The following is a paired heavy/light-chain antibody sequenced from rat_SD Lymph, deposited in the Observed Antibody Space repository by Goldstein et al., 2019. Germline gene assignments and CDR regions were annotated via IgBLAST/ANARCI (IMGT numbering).Heavy chain of an antibody. V-gene: IGHV5-34*01. D-gene: IGHD1-3*01. CDR2: ISSGSSYI. J-gene: IGHJ2*01. CDR3: ARQTTVVPYFDY. Sequence: EVQLVESGGGLVQPGRSLKLSCVASGFTFSNYGMNWIRQAPGKGLEWVAYISSGSSYIYFAETVKGRFTISRDNAKNTLYLQMTSLRSEDTALYYCARQTTVVPYFDYWGQGVMVTVSS. CDR1: GFTFSNYG.
Light chain of an antibody. Sequence: VQMTQSPSYLAASPGESVSISCKASKSISDNLAWYQEKPGKANNLLIHSGSTLQSGTPSRFSGSGSGTDFTLTIRSLESEDFAVYSCQQYNEYPPTFGGGTKLELK. CDR2: SGS. V-gene: IGKV16S1*01. CDR1: KSISDN. J-gene: IGKJ1*01. CDR3: QQYNEYPPT.